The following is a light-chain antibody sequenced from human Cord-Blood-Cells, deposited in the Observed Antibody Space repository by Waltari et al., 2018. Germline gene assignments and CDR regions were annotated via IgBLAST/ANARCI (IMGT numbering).Light chain of an antibody. Sequence: EIVLTQSPGTLSLSQGERATFPCRASQSVSSSYLAWYQQKPGQAPRLLIYGASSRATGIPDRFSGSGSGTDFTLTISRLEPEDFAVYYCQQYGSSPKTFGQGTKVEIK. CDR2: GAS. J-gene: IGKJ1*01. CDR1: QSVSSSY. V-gene: IGKV3-20*01. CDR3: QQYGSSPKT.